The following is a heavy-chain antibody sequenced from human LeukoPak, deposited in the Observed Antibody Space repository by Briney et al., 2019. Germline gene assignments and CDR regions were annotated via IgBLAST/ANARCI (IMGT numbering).Heavy chain of an antibody. V-gene: IGHV3-11*01. CDR2: ISSSGSTI. D-gene: IGHD6-13*01. CDR1: GFTFSDYY. Sequence: GGSPRLSCAASGFTFSDYYMSWIRQAPGKGLEWVSYISSSGSTIYYADSVKGRFTISRDNAKNSLYLQMNSLRAEDTAVYYCAREENIAAAGIGFDYWGQGTLVTVSS. CDR3: AREENIAAAGIGFDY. J-gene: IGHJ4*02.